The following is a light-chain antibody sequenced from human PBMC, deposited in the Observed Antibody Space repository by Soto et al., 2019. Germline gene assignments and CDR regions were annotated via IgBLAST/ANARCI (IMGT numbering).Light chain of an antibody. CDR1: QSVSSY. CDR2: DAS. CDR3: QQRSIWPQT. J-gene: IGKJ1*01. Sequence: SVLPQSPATLSLSPGGRATLSCRASQSVSSYLAWYQQKPGQAPRLLIYDASNRATGIPARFSGSGSGTDFTLTISSLEPEDFAVYYCQQRSIWPQTFGQGTKVDI. V-gene: IGKV3-11*01.